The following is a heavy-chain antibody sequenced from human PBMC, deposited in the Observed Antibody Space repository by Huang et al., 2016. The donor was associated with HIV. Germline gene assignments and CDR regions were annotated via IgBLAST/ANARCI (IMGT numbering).Heavy chain of an antibody. J-gene: IGHJ3*02. Sequence: EVQLVESGGGLVQPGGSLRFSCAASDFDFSSYWMMWLRQVTGKGLEWVASIREDSGQKAYLDSVKGRFIISRDNPKKSLYLQMNNLRAEDAAVYYCARDPFIKAFDIWGQGTLVTVSS. CDR2: IREDSGQK. CDR3: ARDPFIKAFDI. V-gene: IGHV3-7*01. CDR1: DFDFSSYW.